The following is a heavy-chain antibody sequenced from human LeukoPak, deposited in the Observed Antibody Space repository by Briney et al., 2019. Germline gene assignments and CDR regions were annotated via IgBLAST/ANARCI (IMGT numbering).Heavy chain of an antibody. Sequence: SETLSLTCSVPGGSISSSDYYWGWIRQPRGKGLEWIVTMVYSGITYYSPSLKSRVTISVDTSKNQFYLKRSSVTAADTAVYFCARHGSSGVVITNFDYWGQGTLVTVSS. CDR3: ARHGSSGVVITNFDY. V-gene: IGHV4-39*01. CDR1: GGSISSSDYY. J-gene: IGHJ4*02. D-gene: IGHD3-3*01. CDR2: MVYSGIT.